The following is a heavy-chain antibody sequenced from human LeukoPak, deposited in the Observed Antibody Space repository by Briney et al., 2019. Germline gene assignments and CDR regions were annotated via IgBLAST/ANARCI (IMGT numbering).Heavy chain of an antibody. D-gene: IGHD3-10*01. CDR3: TRAKVPPRPTWFGS. Sequence: WASVKVSCKASGGTFSIYAISWVRQAPGEGLEWMGVINAGGEDPKFAQNFQGRVDLTWDTSTNTIYMELARLRSEDTAVYYCTRAKVPPRPTWFGSWGQGTLVTVSS. CDR1: GGTFSIYA. J-gene: IGHJ5*01. V-gene: IGHV1-69*10. CDR2: INAGGEDP.